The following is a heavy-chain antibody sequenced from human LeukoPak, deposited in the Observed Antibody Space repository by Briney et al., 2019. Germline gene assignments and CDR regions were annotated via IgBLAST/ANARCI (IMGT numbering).Heavy chain of an antibody. CDR1: GGSISSYY. D-gene: IGHD3-9*01. CDR2: IYTSGSI. Sequence: PSETLSLTCSVSGGSISSYYWSWIRQPAGKGLEWIGRIYTSGSINYNPSLKSRVTMSVDTSKNQFSLKLSSVTAADTAVYYCARAETGYDILTGYYNNWFDPWGQGTLVTVSS. J-gene: IGHJ5*02. V-gene: IGHV4-4*07. CDR3: ARAETGYDILTGYYNNWFDP.